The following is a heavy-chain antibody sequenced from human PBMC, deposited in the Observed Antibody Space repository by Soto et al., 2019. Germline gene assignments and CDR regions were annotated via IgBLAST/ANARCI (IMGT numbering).Heavy chain of an antibody. CDR3: AREWRPPPHVDTAMVPPYYDYGMDV. CDR1: GFTFTSSA. CDR2: IVVGSGNT. J-gene: IGHJ6*02. Sequence: SVKVSCKASGFTFTSSAVQWVRQARGQRLEWIGWIVVGSGNTNYAQKFQGRVTITADKSTGTAYMELSSLRSEDTAVYFCAREWRPPPHVDTAMVPPYYDYGMDVWGQGTTVTVSS. D-gene: IGHD5-18*01. V-gene: IGHV1-58*01.